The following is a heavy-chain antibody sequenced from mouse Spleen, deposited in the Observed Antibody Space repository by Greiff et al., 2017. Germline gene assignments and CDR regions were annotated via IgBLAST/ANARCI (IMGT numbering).Heavy chain of an antibody. D-gene: IGHD2-2*01. Sequence: EVQGVESGGGLVKLGGSLKLSCAASGFTFSSYYMSWVRQTPEKRLELVAAINSNGGSTYYPDTVKGRFTISRDNAKNTLYLQMSSLKSEDTALYYCARRAYGYYFDVWGAGTTVTVSS. CDR1: GFTFSSYY. CDR2: INSNGGST. V-gene: IGHV5-6-2*01. J-gene: IGHJ1*01. CDR3: ARRAYGYYFDV.